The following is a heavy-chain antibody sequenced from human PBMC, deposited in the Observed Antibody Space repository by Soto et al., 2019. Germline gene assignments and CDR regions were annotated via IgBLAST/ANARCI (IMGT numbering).Heavy chain of an antibody. J-gene: IGHJ5*02. CDR1: GGTFSSYA. CDR2: IIPIFGTA. V-gene: IGHV1-69*13. Sequence: GASVKVSCKASGGTFSSYAISWVRQAPGQGLEWMGGIIPIFGTANYAQKFQGRVTITADESTSTAYMELSSLRSEDTAVYYCAIGPYNWHYWWFAPWGQGTLVTASA. CDR3: AIGPYNWHYWWFAP. D-gene: IGHD1-7*01.